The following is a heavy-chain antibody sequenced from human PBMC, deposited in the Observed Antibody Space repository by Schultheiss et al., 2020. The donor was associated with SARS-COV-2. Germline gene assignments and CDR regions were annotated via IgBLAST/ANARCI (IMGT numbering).Heavy chain of an antibody. CDR2: IYPGDSDT. Sequence: GESLKISCKGSGYSFTSYWIGWVRQMPGKGLEWMGIIYPGDSDTRYSPSFQGQVTISADKSISTAYLQWSSLKASDTAMYYCARSLTMVRGVITGGYYYGMDVWGQGTTVTVSS. CDR1: GYSFTSYW. D-gene: IGHD3-10*01. J-gene: IGHJ6*02. V-gene: IGHV5-51*01. CDR3: ARSLTMVRGVITGGYYYGMDV.